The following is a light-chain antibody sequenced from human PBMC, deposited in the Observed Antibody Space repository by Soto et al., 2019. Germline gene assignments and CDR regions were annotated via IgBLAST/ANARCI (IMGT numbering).Light chain of an antibody. CDR3: GTWDNTLSGWV. CDR2: ENN. Sequence: QSVLTQPPSVSAAPGQKVTIPCSGSSSNIGNNYVSWYQHLPGTAPKLLFYENNKRPSGIPDRFSGSKSGTSATLGITGLQTGDEADYYCGTWDNTLSGWVFGGGTKLTVL. V-gene: IGLV1-51*02. CDR1: SSNIGNNY. J-gene: IGLJ3*02.